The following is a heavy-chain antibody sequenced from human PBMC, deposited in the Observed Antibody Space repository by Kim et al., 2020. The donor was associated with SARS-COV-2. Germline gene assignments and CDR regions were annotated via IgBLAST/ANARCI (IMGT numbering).Heavy chain of an antibody. CDR3: AKPKWELLLPSAFDI. J-gene: IGHJ3*02. D-gene: IGHD1-26*01. V-gene: IGHV3-23*01. Sequence: DSGKGRFPISRDNPKTTLYLQMNSLRAEDTAVYYCAKPKWELLLPSAFDIWGQGTMVTVSS.